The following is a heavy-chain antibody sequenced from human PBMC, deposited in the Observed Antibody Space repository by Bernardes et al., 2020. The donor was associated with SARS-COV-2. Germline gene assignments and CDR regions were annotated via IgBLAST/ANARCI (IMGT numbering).Heavy chain of an antibody. CDR3: ARGVILSGYYREAYDV. J-gene: IGHJ3*01. CDR1: GDSMRTSY. V-gene: IGHV4-59*01. Sequence: SEPLSLTCTVSGDSMRTSYGTWIRQPPGKGLEWIGYIYSSGRTDYNPTLRSRVTISLSASKTQFSLWLGSATAADTAVYYCARGVILSGYYREAYDVWGQGTMVTVSS. D-gene: IGHD3-3*01. CDR2: IYSSGRT.